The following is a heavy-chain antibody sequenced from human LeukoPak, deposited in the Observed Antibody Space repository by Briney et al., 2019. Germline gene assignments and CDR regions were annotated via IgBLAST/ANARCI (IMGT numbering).Heavy chain of an antibody. Sequence: GGSLRLSCAVSGFTFSSYEMNWVRQAPGKGLEWVSYISSSGSTIYYGDSVKGRFTISRDNAKNSLYLQMNSLRAEDTAVYYCARDAAVGSMDVWGQGTTVTVSS. CDR1: GFTFSSYE. D-gene: IGHD2-15*01. CDR3: ARDAAVGSMDV. V-gene: IGHV3-48*03. J-gene: IGHJ6*02. CDR2: ISSSGSTI.